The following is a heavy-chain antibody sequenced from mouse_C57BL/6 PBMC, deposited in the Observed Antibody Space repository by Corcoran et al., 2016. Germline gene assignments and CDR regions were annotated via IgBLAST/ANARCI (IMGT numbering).Heavy chain of an antibody. Sequence: EVQLQQSGAELVKPGASVKLSCTASGFNINDYYMHWVKQRTEQGLEWIGRIDPEDGETKYAPKFQGKATMTADTSSNTAYLQLSSLTSEDTAVYYCARGGSPAWFAYWGQGTLVTVSA. CDR1: GFNINDYY. CDR3: ARGGSPAWFAY. CDR2: IDPEDGET. D-gene: IGHD1-1*01. V-gene: IGHV14-2*01. J-gene: IGHJ3*01.